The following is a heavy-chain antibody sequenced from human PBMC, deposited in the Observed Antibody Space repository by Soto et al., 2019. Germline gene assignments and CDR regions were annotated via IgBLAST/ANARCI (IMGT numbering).Heavy chain of an antibody. Sequence: QVQLQQWGAGLLKPSETLSLTCAVYGGSFSGYYWSWIRQPPGKGLEWIGEINHSGSTNYNPSLKSRVTISVDTSKNQFSLKLSSVTAADTAVYYCARGVVAAIVGAFDIWGQGTMVTVSS. CDR3: ARGVVAAIVGAFDI. V-gene: IGHV4-34*01. CDR2: INHSGST. J-gene: IGHJ3*02. CDR1: GGSFSGYY. D-gene: IGHD2-15*01.